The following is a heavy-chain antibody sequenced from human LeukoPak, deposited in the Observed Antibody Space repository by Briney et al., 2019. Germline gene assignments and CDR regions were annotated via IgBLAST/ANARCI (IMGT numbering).Heavy chain of an antibody. CDR3: ARGPSYGGNSGYGMDV. Sequence: ASVTVSFKASGYTFTSYDINWVRQATGQGLEWMGWMNPNSGNTGYAQKFQGRVTMTRNTSISTAYMELSSLRSEDTAVYYCARGPSYGGNSGYGMDVWGQGTTVTVSS. D-gene: IGHD4-23*01. J-gene: IGHJ6*02. V-gene: IGHV1-8*01. CDR1: GYTFTSYD. CDR2: MNPNSGNT.